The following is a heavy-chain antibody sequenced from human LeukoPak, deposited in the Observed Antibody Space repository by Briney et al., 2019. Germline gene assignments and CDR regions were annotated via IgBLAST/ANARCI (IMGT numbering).Heavy chain of an antibody. J-gene: IGHJ4*02. CDR2: IIPILGIA. CDR1: GGTFSSYA. V-gene: IGHV1-69*04. CDR3: ARGDGYNSVPFDY. D-gene: IGHD5-12*01. Sequence: GASVKVSCKASGGTFSSYAISWVRQAPGPGLEWMGRIIPILGIANYAQKFQGRVTITADKSTSTAYMELSSLRSEDTAVYYCARGDGYNSVPFDYWGQGTLVTVSS.